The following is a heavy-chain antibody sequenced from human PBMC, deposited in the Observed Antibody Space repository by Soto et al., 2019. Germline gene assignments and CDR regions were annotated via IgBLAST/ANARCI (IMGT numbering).Heavy chain of an antibody. Sequence: QVQLVQSGAEAKKPGSSVKVSCKASEGTFSSYTISWVRQAPGQGLEWRGRIIPILGIANYAQKCQGGVTSTADKSTRTAYIVPISLLSEDAAVYYCGRSPEGYFDLWGRGTLVTVSS. V-gene: IGHV1-69*02. D-gene: IGHD3-22*01. CDR1: EGTFSSYT. J-gene: IGHJ2*01. CDR2: IIPILGIA. CDR3: GRSPEGYFDL.